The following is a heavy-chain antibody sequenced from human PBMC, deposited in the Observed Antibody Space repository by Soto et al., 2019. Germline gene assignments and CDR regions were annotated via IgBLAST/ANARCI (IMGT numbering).Heavy chain of an antibody. V-gene: IGHV1-18*01. CDR3: ARDVTKGLDV. CDR1: GYTFTSCG. CDR2: INTYNGYT. Sequence: QVHLVQSGAEVKKPGASVKVSCKASGYTFTSCGISWVRQAPGQGLEWMGLINTYNGYTKYPQNFQXXVXMXXDTSTVTGYMELRSLTADDTAVYYCARDVTKGLDVWGQGTTVTVSS. J-gene: IGHJ6*02. D-gene: IGHD4-4*01.